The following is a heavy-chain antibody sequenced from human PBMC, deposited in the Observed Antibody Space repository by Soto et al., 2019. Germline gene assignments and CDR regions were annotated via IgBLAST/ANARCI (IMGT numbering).Heavy chain of an antibody. J-gene: IGHJ4*02. D-gene: IGHD3-3*01. CDR3: AKSGVRGTYYDFWSGYPMGDYFDY. CDR1: GFTFSSYG. V-gene: IGHV3-30*18. Sequence: QVQLVESGGGVVQPGRSLRLSCAASGFTFSSYGMHWVRQAPGKGLEWVAVISYDGSNKYYADSVKGRFTISRDNSKNTLYLQMNGLRAEDTAVYYCAKSGVRGTYYDFWSGYPMGDYFDYWGQGTLVTVSS. CDR2: ISYDGSNK.